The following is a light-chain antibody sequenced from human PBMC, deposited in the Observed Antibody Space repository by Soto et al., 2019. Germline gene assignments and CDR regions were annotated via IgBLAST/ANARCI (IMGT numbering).Light chain of an antibody. CDR3: SSYAGRNDFV. CDR2: EVS. J-gene: IGLJ1*01. V-gene: IGLV2-8*01. Sequence: QSALTQPPSASGSPGQSVTMSCTGTSSDVGGYNYVSWYQQYPGRAPKLIIYEVSQRPSGVPDRFSGSKSGNTASLTVSGLQAEDEADYYCSSYAGRNDFVFGTGTKFTVL. CDR1: SSDVGGYNY.